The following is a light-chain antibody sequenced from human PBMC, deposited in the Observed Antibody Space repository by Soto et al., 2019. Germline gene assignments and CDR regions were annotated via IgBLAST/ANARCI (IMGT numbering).Light chain of an antibody. CDR2: GAS. J-gene: IGKJ5*01. CDR1: QSVSSSY. CDR3: QQYGSSLPIT. Sequence: EIVLTQPPGTLSLSPGERATLSCRASQSVSSSYLAWYQQKPGQAPRLLIYGASSRAPGIPDRFSGSGSGTDFTLTISRLEPEAFAVYYCQQYGSSLPITFGQGTRLEIK. V-gene: IGKV3-20*01.